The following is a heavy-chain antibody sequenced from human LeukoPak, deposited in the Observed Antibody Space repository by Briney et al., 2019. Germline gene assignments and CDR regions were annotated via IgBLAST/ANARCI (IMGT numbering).Heavy chain of an antibody. D-gene: IGHD1-26*01. V-gene: IGHV1-69*01. CDR3: ARKLSSGSYMNY. J-gene: IGHJ4*02. Sequence: ASVKVSCKASGGTFSSYAISWGRQSPGQGLEWMGGIIPIFGTANYAQKFQGRVTITADESTSTAYMELSSLSSEDTAVYYCARKLSSGSYMNYWGQGTLVTVSS. CDR1: GGTFSSYA. CDR2: IIPIFGTA.